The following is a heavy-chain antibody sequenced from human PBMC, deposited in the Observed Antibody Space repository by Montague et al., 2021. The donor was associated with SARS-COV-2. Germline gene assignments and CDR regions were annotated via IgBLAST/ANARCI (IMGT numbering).Heavy chain of an antibody. CDR3: AREGRGYCSSTSCESAFDI. D-gene: IGHD2-2*01. J-gene: IGHJ3*02. V-gene: IGHV4-59*01. Sequence: SETLSLTCTVSGGSISSYSWSWVRLPPGPGLEWIGYMYFSGSTNYNPSLTRRVPISVDTSTNQFSLKLSSMTAAATAVYYCAREGRGYCSSTSCESAFDIWGQGTMVTVSS. CDR1: GGSISSYS. CDR2: MYFSGST.